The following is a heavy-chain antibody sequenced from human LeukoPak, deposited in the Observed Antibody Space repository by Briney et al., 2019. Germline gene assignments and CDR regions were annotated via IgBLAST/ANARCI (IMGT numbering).Heavy chain of an antibody. J-gene: IGHJ3*02. D-gene: IGHD3-22*01. CDR3: ARIDYYDSSGYFPDAFDI. Sequence: ASVKVSCKASAYTFTSYGISWVRQAPGQGLEWMGWISTYNGNRNYAQKLQGRVTMTTDTSTSTAYMELWSLRSDDTAVYYCARIDYYDSSGYFPDAFDIWGQGTMVTVSS. V-gene: IGHV1-18*01. CDR2: ISTYNGNR. CDR1: AYTFTSYG.